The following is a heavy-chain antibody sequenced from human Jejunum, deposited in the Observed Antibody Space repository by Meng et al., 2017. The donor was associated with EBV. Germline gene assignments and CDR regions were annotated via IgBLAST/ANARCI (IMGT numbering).Heavy chain of an antibody. D-gene: IGHD6-13*01. CDR2: IKTKSYGGAA. CDR3: AKDLEGITASEWFDP. V-gene: IGHV3-15*02. CDR1: GFRFSNAW. J-gene: IGHJ5*02. Sequence: EVQLVESGGALVKPGGSLRFSCAASGFRFSNAWMTWVRQPPGKGLEWVGRIKTKSYGGAADYAAPVKGRFTISRDDSNNTVFLQMNSLKTEDSAVYYCAKDLEGITASEWFDPWGQGTLVTVSS.